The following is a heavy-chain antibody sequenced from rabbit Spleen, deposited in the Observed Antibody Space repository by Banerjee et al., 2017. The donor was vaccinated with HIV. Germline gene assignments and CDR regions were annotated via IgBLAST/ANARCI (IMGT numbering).Heavy chain of an antibody. CDR3: ARAIVPWLGLTRLDL. CDR2: IYAAKGST. D-gene: IGHD4-1*01. CDR1: GFDFTNYY. J-gene: IGHJ3*01. Sequence: QLTETGGGLVQPGGSLTLSCKAFGFDFTNYYISWVRQAPGKGLEWIGIIYAAKGSTDYASWVNGRFTISSDNAQSTVDLKMTSLTAADTATYFCARAIVPWLGLTRLDLWGPGTLVTVS. V-gene: IGHV1S7*01.